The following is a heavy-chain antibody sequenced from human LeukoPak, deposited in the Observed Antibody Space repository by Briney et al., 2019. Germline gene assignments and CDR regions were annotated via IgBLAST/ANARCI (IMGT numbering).Heavy chain of an antibody. J-gene: IGHJ4*02. CDR3: ARKVSSSWYRY. V-gene: IGHV4-34*01. CDR2: INHSGST. CDR1: GGSFSCYY. D-gene: IGHD6-13*01. Sequence: SETLSLTCAVCGGSFSCYYWSWIRQPPGKGLEWIGEINHSGSTNYNPSLKSRVTISVDTSKNQFSLKLSSVTAADTAVYYCARKVSSSWYRYWGQGTLVTVSS.